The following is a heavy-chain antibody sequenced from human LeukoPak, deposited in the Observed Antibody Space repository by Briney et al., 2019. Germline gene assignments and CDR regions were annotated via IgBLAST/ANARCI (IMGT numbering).Heavy chain of an antibody. Sequence: ASVKVSCRSSGYTFTTYGITWVRQAPGQGLEWMGWISTYNGHTNYAQKLQGRVTMTTDTSTSTAYMELRSLRSDDTAMYYCARDRMDTGTYFDYWGQGTLVTVSS. V-gene: IGHV1-18*01. D-gene: IGHD5-18*01. J-gene: IGHJ4*02. CDR1: GYTFTTYG. CDR3: ARDRMDTGTYFDY. CDR2: ISTYNGHT.